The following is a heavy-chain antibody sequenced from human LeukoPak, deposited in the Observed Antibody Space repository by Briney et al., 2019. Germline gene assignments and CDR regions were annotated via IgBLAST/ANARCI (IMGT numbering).Heavy chain of an antibody. D-gene: IGHD2-21*02. V-gene: IGHV3-23*01. J-gene: IGHJ5*02. CDR1: GFPFSRHA. CDR3: VREAGYCASVCLKSNWFDP. CDR2: ISNGET. Sequence: GGSLRLSCAASGFPFSRHAMSWVRQPPGKGLERVSAISNGETYYADSVRGRFTISRDDSKNTVYLQMNSLRDEDTALYYCVREAGYCASVCLKSNWFDPWGPGTLVTVSS.